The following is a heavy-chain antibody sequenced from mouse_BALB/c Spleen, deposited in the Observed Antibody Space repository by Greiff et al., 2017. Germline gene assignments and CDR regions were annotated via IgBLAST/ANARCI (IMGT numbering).Heavy chain of an antibody. CDR2: ISSGGST. CDR1: GFTFSSYA. D-gene: IGHD1-1*01. V-gene: IGHV5-6-5*01. Sequence: EVMLVESGGGLVKPGGSLKLSCAASGFTFSSYAMSWVRQTPEKRLEWVASISSGGSTYYPDSVKGRFTISRDNARNILYLQMSSLRSEDTAMYYCARGSSSLDYWGQGTTLTVSS. CDR3: ARGSSSLDY. J-gene: IGHJ2*01.